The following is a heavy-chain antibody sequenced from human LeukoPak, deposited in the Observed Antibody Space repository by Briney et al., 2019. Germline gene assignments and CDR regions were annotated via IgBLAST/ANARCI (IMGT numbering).Heavy chain of an antibody. V-gene: IGHV3-30-3*01. J-gene: IGHJ3*02. CDR2: ISYDGSNK. D-gene: IGHD2-21*02. Sequence: GGSLRLSCAASGFTFSSYAMHWVRQAPGKGLEWVAVISYDGSNKYYADSVKGRFTISRDNSKNTLYLQMNSLRAEDTAVYYCARDGSRHTVVVTAEHAFDIWGQGTMVTVSS. CDR1: GFTFSSYA. CDR3: ARDGSRHTVVVTAEHAFDI.